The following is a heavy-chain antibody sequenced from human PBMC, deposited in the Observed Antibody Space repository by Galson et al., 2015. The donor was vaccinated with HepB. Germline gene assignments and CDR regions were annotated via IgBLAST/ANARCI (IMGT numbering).Heavy chain of an antibody. CDR3: ARHPNYYDSSGHWLDY. J-gene: IGHJ4*02. Sequence: QSGAEVKKPGESLRISCKGSGYSFTSYWISWVRQMPGKGLEWMGRIDPSDSYTNYSPSFQGHVTISADKSISTAYLQWSSLKASDTAMYYCARHPNYYDSSGHWLDYWGQGTLVTVSS. CDR2: IDPSDSYT. CDR1: GYSFTSYW. D-gene: IGHD3-22*01. V-gene: IGHV5-10-1*01.